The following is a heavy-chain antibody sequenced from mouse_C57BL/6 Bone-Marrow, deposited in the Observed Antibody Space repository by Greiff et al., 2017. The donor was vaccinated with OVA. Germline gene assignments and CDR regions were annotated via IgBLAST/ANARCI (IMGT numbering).Heavy chain of an antibody. Sequence: EVQLQQSGAELVRPGASVKLSCTASGFNIKDDYMHWVKQRPEQGLEWIGWIDPENGDTEYASKFQGKATITADTSSNTAYLQLSSLTSEDTAVYYCTTESYYGNLYYAMDYWGQGTSVTVSS. D-gene: IGHD2-10*01. J-gene: IGHJ4*01. V-gene: IGHV14-4*01. CDR2: IDPENGDT. CDR1: GFNIKDDY. CDR3: TTESYYGNLYYAMDY.